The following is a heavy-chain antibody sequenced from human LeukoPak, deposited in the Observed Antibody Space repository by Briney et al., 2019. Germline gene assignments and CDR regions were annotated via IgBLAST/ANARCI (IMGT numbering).Heavy chain of an antibody. CDR2: INHSGST. CDR3: ASSSIAAQGDY. D-gene: IGHD6-6*01. V-gene: IGHV4-34*01. CDR1: GGSFSGYY. Sequence: PSETLSLTCAVYGGSFSGYYWSWIRQPPGKGLEWIGEINHSGSTNYNPSLKSRVTISVDTSKNQFSLKLSSVTAADTAVYYCASSSIAAQGDYWGQGTLVTVSS. J-gene: IGHJ4*02.